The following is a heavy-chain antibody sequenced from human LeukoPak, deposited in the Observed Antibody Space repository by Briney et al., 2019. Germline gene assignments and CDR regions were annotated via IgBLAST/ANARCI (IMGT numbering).Heavy chain of an antibody. Sequence: ASVKVSCKASGYTFTSYGISGVRQAPGQGLEWMGWISAYNGNTNYAQKLQGRVTMTTDTSTSTAYMELRSLRSDDTAVYYCARDLSSVNFWSGYYRLGDFDYWGQGTLVTVSS. CDR2: ISAYNGNT. CDR3: ARDLSSVNFWSGYYRLGDFDY. D-gene: IGHD3-3*01. J-gene: IGHJ4*02. V-gene: IGHV1-18*01. CDR1: GYTFTSYG.